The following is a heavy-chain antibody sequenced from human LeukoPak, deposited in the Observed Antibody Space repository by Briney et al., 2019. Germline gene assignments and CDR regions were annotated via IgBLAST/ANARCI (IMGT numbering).Heavy chain of an antibody. V-gene: IGHV4-39*07. J-gene: IGHJ5*02. CDR1: GGSISSSSYY. CDR3: ARERDSSSVGWFDP. Sequence: SETLSLTCTVSGGSISSSSYYWGWIRQPPGKGLEWIGSIHYSGSTNYNPSPKSRVTISVDTSKNQFSLKLSSVTAADTAVYYCARERDSSSVGWFDPWGQGTLVTVSS. D-gene: IGHD6-13*01. CDR2: IHYSGST.